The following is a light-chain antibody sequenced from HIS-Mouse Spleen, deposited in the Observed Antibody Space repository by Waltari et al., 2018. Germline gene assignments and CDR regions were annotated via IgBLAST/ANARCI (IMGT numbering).Light chain of an antibody. CDR2: WAY. J-gene: IGKJ4*01. CDR1: QSILYSSNNKNY. CDR3: QKYYSTPLT. V-gene: IGKV4-1*01. Sequence: DIVMTQSPDSLAVSLGERATINCKSSQSILYSSNNKNYLAWYQQKPGQPPTRLFYWAYTRESGVPDRFSGSGSGTDFTLTISNLQAEDVAGYYCQKYYSTPLTFGGGTKVEIK.